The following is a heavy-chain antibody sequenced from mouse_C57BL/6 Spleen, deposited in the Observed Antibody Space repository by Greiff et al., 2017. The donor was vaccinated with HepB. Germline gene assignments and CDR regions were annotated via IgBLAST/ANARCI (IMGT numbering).Heavy chain of an antibody. CDR2: IYPGDGDT. V-gene: IGHV1-82*01. D-gene: IGHD4-1*01. Sequence: QVQLKESGPELVKPGASVKISCKASGYAFSSSWMNWVKQRPGKGLEWIGRIYPGDGDTNYNGKFKGKATLTADKSSSTAYMQLSSLTSEDSAVYFCARSLGRMDYWGQGTSVTGSS. CDR1: GYAFSSSW. CDR3: ARSLGRMDY. J-gene: IGHJ4*01.